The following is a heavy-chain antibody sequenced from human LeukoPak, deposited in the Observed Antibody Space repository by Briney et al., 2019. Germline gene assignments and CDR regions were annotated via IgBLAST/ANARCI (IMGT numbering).Heavy chain of an antibody. CDR3: ARAYEYGWFDP. CDR1: GYTFTGHY. CDR2: INPKTGDT. Sequence: GASVKVSCKASGYTFTGHYLHWVRQAPGQGLEWMGWINPKTGDTTYAQKFQGRVTMTWDTSITTAYMELSSLRSDDTPVYYCARAYEYGWFDPWGQGAQVTVSS. V-gene: IGHV1-2*02. D-gene: IGHD4/OR15-4a*01. J-gene: IGHJ5*02.